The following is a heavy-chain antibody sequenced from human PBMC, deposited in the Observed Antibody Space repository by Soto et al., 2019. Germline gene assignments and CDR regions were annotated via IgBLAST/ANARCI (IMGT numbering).Heavy chain of an antibody. J-gene: IGHJ2*01. CDR2: ISYDGRNK. D-gene: IGHD2-21*02. Sequence: QVQLVESGGGVVQPGRSLRLSCAASGFTFSSYAMHWVRQAPGKGLEWVAFISYDGRNKYYADSVKGRITISRDNSKNTLYLQMNSLRAEDTAVYYCARDWTGYFDLWGRGTLVTVSS. V-gene: IGHV3-30*04. CDR1: GFTFSSYA. CDR3: ARDWTGYFDL.